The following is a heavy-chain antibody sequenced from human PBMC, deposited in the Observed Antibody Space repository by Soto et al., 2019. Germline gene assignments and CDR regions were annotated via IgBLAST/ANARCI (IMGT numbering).Heavy chain of an antibody. J-gene: IGHJ6*02. CDR2: ISGGGGST. CDR3: AKGRRSGYRGYDGGMDV. V-gene: IGHV3-23*01. Sequence: EVQLLESGGGLVQPGGSLRLSCAASGFTFSSYAMSWVRQAPGKGLDWVSAISGGGGSTYYADSVKGRFTFSRDNSKNTLYLQMNSLRTEDTAVYYCAKGRRSGYRGYDGGMDVWGQGTTVTVSS. CDR1: GFTFSSYA. D-gene: IGHD5-12*01.